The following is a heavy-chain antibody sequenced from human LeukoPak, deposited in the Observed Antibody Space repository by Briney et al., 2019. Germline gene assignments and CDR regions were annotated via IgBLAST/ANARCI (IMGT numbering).Heavy chain of an antibody. D-gene: IGHD3-10*01. CDR2: INPNSGGT. CDR1: GYTFTGYY. Sequence: PGASVKASCKATGYTFTGYYMHWVRQAPGQGLEWMGWINPNSGGTNYAQKFQGRVTMTRDTSISTAYMELSRLRSDDTAVYYCARVRLRVYGSGPYYFDYWGQGTLVTVSS. CDR3: ARVRLRVYGSGPYYFDY. J-gene: IGHJ4*02. V-gene: IGHV1-2*02.